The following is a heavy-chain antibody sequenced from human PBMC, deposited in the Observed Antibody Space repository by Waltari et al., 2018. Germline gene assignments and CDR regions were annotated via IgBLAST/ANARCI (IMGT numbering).Heavy chain of an antibody. D-gene: IGHD3-3*01. Sequence: EVRLLQSGGNLVQPGGSLRLSCVASGFAFNTSAMSWIRQAPGKGLEWVSGISENGTSSIYEDSVRGRFIISRENSKKTLFLKMKSGGVGDTAVYYCAKEGEGDYWQGGTAYWGRGPQVTVSS. CDR1: GFAFNTSA. CDR2: ISENGTSS. J-gene: IGHJ4*02. V-gene: IGHV3-23*01. CDR3: AKEGEGDYWQGGTAY.